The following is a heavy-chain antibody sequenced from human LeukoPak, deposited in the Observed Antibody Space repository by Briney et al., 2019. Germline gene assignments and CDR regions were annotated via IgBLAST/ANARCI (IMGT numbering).Heavy chain of an antibody. CDR3: ARGPPYYDFWSGNNWFDP. J-gene: IGHJ5*02. D-gene: IGHD3-3*01. V-gene: IGHV4-4*07. CDR2: IYTSGST. Sequence: PSETLSLTCTVSGGSISSYYWSWIRQPAGKGLECIGRIYTSGSTNYNPSLKSRVTMSVDTSKNQFSLKLSSVTAADTAVYYCARGPPYYDFWSGNNWFDPWGQGTLVTVSS. CDR1: GGSISSYY.